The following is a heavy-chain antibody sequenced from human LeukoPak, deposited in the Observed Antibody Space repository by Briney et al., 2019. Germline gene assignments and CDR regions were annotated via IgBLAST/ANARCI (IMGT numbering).Heavy chain of an antibody. J-gene: IGHJ4*02. Sequence: PSETLSLTCTVSGGSLSSDGYYWNWIRQPPGKGLEWIGYIYYTGITNYNPSLKSRVTISVDTSKNQFSLKLSSVTAADTAVYYCARESYYGSGSYRYDYWGQGTLVTVSS. CDR3: ARESYYGSGSYRYDY. CDR2: IYYTGIT. V-gene: IGHV4-61*08. CDR1: GGSLSSDGYY. D-gene: IGHD3-10*01.